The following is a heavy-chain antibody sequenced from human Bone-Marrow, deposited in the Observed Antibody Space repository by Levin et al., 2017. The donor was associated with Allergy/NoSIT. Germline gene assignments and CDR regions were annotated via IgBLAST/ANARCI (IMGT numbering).Heavy chain of an antibody. J-gene: IGHJ4*02. V-gene: IGHV3-33*01. Sequence: GESLKISCAASGFTFSTYGMHWVRQAPDKGLEWVAVIWHDGTNKYYRDSVQGRFTISRDNSKNMVYLQMNRLRAEDTGVYYCARDPPEMQPLDYWGRGTLVTVSS. CDR3: ARDPPEMQPLDY. CDR1: GFTFSTYG. CDR2: IWHDGTNK. D-gene: IGHD6-13*01.